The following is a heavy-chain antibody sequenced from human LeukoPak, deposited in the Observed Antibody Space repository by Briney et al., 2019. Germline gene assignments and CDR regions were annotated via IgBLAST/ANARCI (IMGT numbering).Heavy chain of an antibody. J-gene: IGHJ6*03. Sequence: ETLSLTCAVYGGSFSGYYWSWIRQPPGKGLEWVGRIKSKTDGGTTDYAAPVKGRFTISRDDSKNTVYLQMNSLKTEDTAVYYCTSSYYYGSGIRLKYYYYYMDVWGKGTTVTISS. CDR3: TSSYYYGSGIRLKYYYYYMDV. CDR2: IKSKTDGGTT. CDR1: GGSFSGYY. V-gene: IGHV3-15*01. D-gene: IGHD3-10*01.